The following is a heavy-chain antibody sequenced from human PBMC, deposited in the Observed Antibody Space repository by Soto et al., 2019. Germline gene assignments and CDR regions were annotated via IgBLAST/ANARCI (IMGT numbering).Heavy chain of an antibody. V-gene: IGHV4-34*01. CDR1: GGSFSVYY. Sequence: SETLSLTCAVYGGSFSVYYWSWIRQPPGKGLEWIGEINHSGSTNYNPSLKSRVTISVDTSKNQLSLSLRSVTAADTAVYFCARISSVDPYGYVNGGLDVWGQGTTVT. CDR2: INHSGST. D-gene: IGHD5-18*01. CDR3: ARISSVDPYGYVNGGLDV. J-gene: IGHJ6*02.